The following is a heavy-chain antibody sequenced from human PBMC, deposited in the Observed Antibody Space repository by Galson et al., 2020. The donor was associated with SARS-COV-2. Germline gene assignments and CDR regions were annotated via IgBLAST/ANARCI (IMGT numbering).Heavy chain of an antibody. CDR2: IKQDGSEK. CDR1: GFTFSSYW. CDR3: ARDCYYDSSGYYYYGMDV. V-gene: IGHV3-7*01. Sequence: PGGSLRLSCAASGFTFSSYWMSWVRQAPGKGLEWVANIKQDGSEKYYVDSVKGRFTISRDNAKNSLYLQMNSLRAEDTAVYYCARDCYYDSSGYYYYGMDVWGQGTTVTVSS. D-gene: IGHD3-22*01. J-gene: IGHJ6*02.